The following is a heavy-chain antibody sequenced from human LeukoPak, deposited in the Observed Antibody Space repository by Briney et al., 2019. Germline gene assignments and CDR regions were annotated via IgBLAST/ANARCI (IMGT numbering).Heavy chain of an antibody. D-gene: IGHD3-22*01. J-gene: IGHJ4*02. Sequence: SETLSLTCTVSGGSISSYYWSWIRQPPGKGLEWIGYTYYSGSTNYNPSLKSRVTISVDTSKNQFSLKLSSVTAADTAVYYCARYYDSSGYYPYYFDYWGQGTLVTVSS. CDR3: ARYYDSSGYYPYYFDY. CDR2: TYYSGST. CDR1: GGSISSYY. V-gene: IGHV4-59*01.